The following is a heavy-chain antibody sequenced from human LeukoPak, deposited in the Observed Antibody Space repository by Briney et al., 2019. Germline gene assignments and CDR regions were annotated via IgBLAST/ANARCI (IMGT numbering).Heavy chain of an antibody. CDR2: IIPMFGTT. D-gene: IGHD5-18*01. CDR3: ATDRGYSYGYFDY. CDR1: GGTFSSYA. V-gene: IGHV1-69*06. J-gene: IGHJ4*02. Sequence: ASVKVSCKASGGTFSSYAISWVRQAPGQGLEWMGGIIPMFGTTNYAQKFQGRVTINADKSTTTAYMELSSLRSEDTAVYYCATDRGYSYGYFDYWGQGTLVTVSS.